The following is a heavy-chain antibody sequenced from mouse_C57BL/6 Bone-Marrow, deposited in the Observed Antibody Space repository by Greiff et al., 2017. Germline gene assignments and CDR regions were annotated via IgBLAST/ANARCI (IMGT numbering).Heavy chain of an antibody. CDR1: GYTFTDHT. CDR2: IYPRDGST. V-gene: IGHV1-78*01. D-gene: IGHD2-4*01. J-gene: IGHJ4*01. CDR3: ARGAITTGGYYYAMDY. Sequence: VKLMESDAELVKPGASVKISCKVSGYTFTDHTIHWMKQRPEQGLEWIGYIYPRDGSTKYNEKFKGKATLTADKSSSTAYMQLNSLTSEDSAVYFCARGAITTGGYYYAMDYWGQGTSVTVSS.